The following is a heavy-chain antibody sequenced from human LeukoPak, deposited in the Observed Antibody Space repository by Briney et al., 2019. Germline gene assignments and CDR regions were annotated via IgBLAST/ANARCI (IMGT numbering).Heavy chain of an antibody. CDR2: ISAYNGNT. Sequence: GASVKVSCKASGYTFTSFAMHWVRQAPGQRLEWMGWISAYNGNTNYAQKLQGRVTMTTDTSTSTAYMELRSLRSDDTAVYYCARVVTTVYSSSWPEDYWGQGTLVTVSS. J-gene: IGHJ4*02. D-gene: IGHD6-13*01. CDR1: GYTFTSFA. CDR3: ARVVTTVYSSSWPEDY. V-gene: IGHV1-18*01.